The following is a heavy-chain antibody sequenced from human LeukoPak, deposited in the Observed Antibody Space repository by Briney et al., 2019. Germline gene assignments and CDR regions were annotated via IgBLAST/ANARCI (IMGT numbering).Heavy chain of an antibody. J-gene: IGHJ4*02. CDR2: IVPVFGTA. CDR1: GGTFSSYA. V-gene: IGHV1-69*13. Sequence: SVKVSCKASGGTFSSYAISWVRQAPGQGLEWMGGIVPVFGTANYARKFQGRVTITADESTSTAYMELSSLRSEDTAVYYCARAGYNPYFDYWGQGTLVTVSS. CDR3: ARAGYNPYFDY. D-gene: IGHD1-1*01.